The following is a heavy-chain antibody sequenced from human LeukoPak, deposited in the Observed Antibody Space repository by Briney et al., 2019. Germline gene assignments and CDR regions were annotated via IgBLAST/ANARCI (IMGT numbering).Heavy chain of an antibody. CDR2: IIPIFGTA. J-gene: IGHJ6*03. CDR1: GGTFSSYA. D-gene: IGHD6-19*01. Sequence: GASVKVSCKASGGTFSSYAISWVRQAPGQGLEWMGGIIPIFGTANYAQKFQGRVTITADESTSTAYMELSSLRSEDTAVYYYARGPSGWYENYYYYMDVWGKGTTVTVSS. CDR3: ARGPSGWYENYYYYMDV. V-gene: IGHV1-69*13.